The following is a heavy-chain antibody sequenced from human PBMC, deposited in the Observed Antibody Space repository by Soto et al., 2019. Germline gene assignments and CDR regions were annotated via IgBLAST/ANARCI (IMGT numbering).Heavy chain of an antibody. V-gene: IGHV3-30*18. CDR3: AKGGPYCGGDCYSPEY. CDR2: ISYDGSSI. D-gene: IGHD2-21*02. J-gene: IGHJ4*02. CDR1: GFTFSTSG. Sequence: QVHLVESGGGVVQPGRSLRLSCAASGFTFSTSGMHWVRQAPGKGLEWVAGISYDGSSIYYVDSVKGRFTISRDNSRNTLYQQMNSLRAEDTAVYYCAKGGPYCGGDCYSPEYWGQGTLVTVSS.